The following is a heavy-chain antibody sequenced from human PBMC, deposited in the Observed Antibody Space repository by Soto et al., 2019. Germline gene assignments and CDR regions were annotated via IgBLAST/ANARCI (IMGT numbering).Heavy chain of an antibody. V-gene: IGHV4-59*01. CDR2: IYYSGST. J-gene: IGHJ4*02. CDR1: GGSISNYY. D-gene: IGHD2-21*02. Sequence: QVQLQESGPRLVKPSETLSLTCIVSGGSISNYYWSWIRQPPGKGLEWIGYIYYSGSTNYNPSLPSRVTTSVDTSKTQCSLKLSPATAADTAVYYCARAVLPSTAPFDYWGQGTLVTVSS. CDR3: ARAVLPSTAPFDY.